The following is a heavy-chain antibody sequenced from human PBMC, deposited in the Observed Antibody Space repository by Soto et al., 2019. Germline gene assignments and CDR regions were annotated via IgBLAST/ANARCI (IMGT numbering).Heavy chain of an antibody. Sequence: PSETLSLTCTVSGGSINNYYWSWIRQPPGKGLEWIGYIYSSGNTNYNPSLKSRVTISVDTSKNQFSLKVASVTAADTAVYYCARVLAAASGWFDPWGQGTLVTVSS. CDR2: IYSSGNT. D-gene: IGHD6-13*01. CDR1: GGSINNYY. CDR3: ARVLAAASGWFDP. V-gene: IGHV4-59*01. J-gene: IGHJ5*02.